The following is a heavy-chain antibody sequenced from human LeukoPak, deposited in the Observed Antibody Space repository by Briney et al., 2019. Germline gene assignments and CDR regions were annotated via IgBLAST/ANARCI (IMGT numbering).Heavy chain of an antibody. J-gene: IGHJ4*02. CDR1: GASVSSDY. CDR3: GRNLGSGSDH. CDR2: THYRGDI. V-gene: IGHV4-59*02. D-gene: IGHD3-10*01. Sequence: SETLSLTCSVSGASVSSDYWNWIRQSPGRGLEWIGYTHYRGDINYNPSLKSRLTMSVDASSDQVSLKLSSVTAADAAVYYCGRNLGSGSDHWGQGTLVTVSS.